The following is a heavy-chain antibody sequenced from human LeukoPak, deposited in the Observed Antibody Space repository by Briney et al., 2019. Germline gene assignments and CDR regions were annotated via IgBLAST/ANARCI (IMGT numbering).Heavy chain of an antibody. CDR2: ISAYNGNT. Sequence: ASVKVSCKASGYTFTSYGISWVRQAPGQGLEWMGWISAYNGNTNYAQKLQGRVTMTTDTSTSTAYMELRSLRSEDTAVYYCASSEPPSGSYWSGGAFDIWGQGTMVTVSS. V-gene: IGHV1-18*01. CDR1: GYTFTSYG. D-gene: IGHD3-10*01. J-gene: IGHJ3*02. CDR3: ASSEPPSGSYWSGGAFDI.